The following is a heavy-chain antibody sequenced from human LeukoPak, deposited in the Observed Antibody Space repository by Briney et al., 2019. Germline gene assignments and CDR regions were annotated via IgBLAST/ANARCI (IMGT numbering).Heavy chain of an antibody. D-gene: IGHD1-7*01. CDR2: ISYDGSNK. CDR3: AKDREGTTFDN. CDR1: GFIFSNYD. Sequence: GRSLRLSCAASGFIFSNYDMHWVRQAPGKGLEWVAVISYDGSNKYYADSVKGRFTISRDNSKNTVYLQMNSLRAEDTAVYYCAKDREGTTFDNWGQGTLVTVSS. J-gene: IGHJ4*02. V-gene: IGHV3-30*18.